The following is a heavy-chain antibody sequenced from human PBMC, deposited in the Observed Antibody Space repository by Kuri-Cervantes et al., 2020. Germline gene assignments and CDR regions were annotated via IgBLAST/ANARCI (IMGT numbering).Heavy chain of an antibody. J-gene: IGHJ5*02. CDR1: GFTFGDYA. V-gene: IGHV3-9*01. D-gene: IGHD6-13*01. Sequence: SLKISCVGSGFTFGDYALTWVRRAPGKGLEWVSGISWNSGSIGYADSVKGRFTISRDNAKNSLYLQMNSLRAEDTALYYCAKNPLAAGGWFDPWGQGTLVTVSS. CDR2: ISWNSGSI. CDR3: AKNPLAAGGWFDP.